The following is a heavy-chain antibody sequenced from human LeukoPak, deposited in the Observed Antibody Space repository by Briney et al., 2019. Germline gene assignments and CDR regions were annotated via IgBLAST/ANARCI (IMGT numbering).Heavy chain of an antibody. V-gene: IGHV1-46*01. D-gene: IGHD6-19*01. CDR1: GYTFTSYY. Sequence: ASVKVSCKASGYTFTSYYMHWVRQAPGQGLEWMGIINPSGGSTSYAQKFQGRVTMTRDTSTSTAYMELRSLRSDDTAVYYCARGRAGTDQGRYYYYYGMDVWGQGTTVTVSS. J-gene: IGHJ6*02. CDR2: INPSGGST. CDR3: ARGRAGTDQGRYYYYYGMDV.